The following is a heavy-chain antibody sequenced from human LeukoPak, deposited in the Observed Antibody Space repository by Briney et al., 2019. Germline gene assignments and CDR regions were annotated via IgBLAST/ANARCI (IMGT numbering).Heavy chain of an antibody. Sequence: SGGSLRLSCAASGFIFDDYAMHWVRQAPGKGLEWVSGINWNGGTIGYADSVKGRFTISRDNAKNSLYLQMNSLRADDMAFYYCARDRFRYCSGAYCSHFEFWGQGTLVSVSS. CDR3: ARDRFRYCSGAYCSHFEF. CDR2: INWNGGTI. D-gene: IGHD2-15*01. J-gene: IGHJ4*02. V-gene: IGHV3-9*03. CDR1: GFIFDDYA.